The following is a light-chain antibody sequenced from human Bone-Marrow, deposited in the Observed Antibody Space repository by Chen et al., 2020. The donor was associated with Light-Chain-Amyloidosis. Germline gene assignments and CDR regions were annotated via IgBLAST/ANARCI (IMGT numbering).Light chain of an antibody. Sequence: SYVLTQPSSVSVAPGQTATIACGGNNIGSTSVHWYQQTPGQAPLLVVYDDSDRPSGLPERSSGSNSGNTATLTISRVEAGDEADYYCQVWDRSSDRPVFGGGTKLTVL. CDR3: QVWDRSSDRPV. V-gene: IGLV3-21*02. CDR2: DDS. J-gene: IGLJ3*02. CDR1: NIGSTS.